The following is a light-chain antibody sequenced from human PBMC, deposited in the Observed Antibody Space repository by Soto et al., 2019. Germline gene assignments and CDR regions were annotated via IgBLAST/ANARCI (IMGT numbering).Light chain of an antibody. V-gene: IGLV1-40*01. Sequence: QSALAQPPSVSGAPGQRVTISCTGSSSNSGAGYDVHWYQQLPGTAPKLLIYGNSNRPSGVPDRFSGSKSGTSASLAITGLQAEDEADYYCQSYDSSLSGVVFGTGTKLTVL. CDR3: QSYDSSLSGVV. CDR2: GNS. CDR1: SSNSGAGYD. J-gene: IGLJ1*01.